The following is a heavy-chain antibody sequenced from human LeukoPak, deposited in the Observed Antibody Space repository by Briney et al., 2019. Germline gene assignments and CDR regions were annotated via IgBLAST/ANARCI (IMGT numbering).Heavy chain of an antibody. CDR2: INQDGGEK. Sequence: GGSLRLSCAASGFTFSSYWMSWVRRAPGRGLEWVANINQDGGEKYYVDSVKGRFTISRDNGENSLSLQMNSLRGEDTAVYYCARGNSGRYIGNFDYWGQGTLVTVSS. V-gene: IGHV3-7*01. J-gene: IGHJ4*02. D-gene: IGHD3-10*01. CDR3: ARGNSGRYIGNFDY. CDR1: GFTFSSYW.